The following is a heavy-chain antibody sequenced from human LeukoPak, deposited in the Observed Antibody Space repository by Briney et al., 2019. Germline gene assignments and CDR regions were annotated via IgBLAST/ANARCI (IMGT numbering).Heavy chain of an antibody. CDR3: AKDDGGDWTDVAFDI. V-gene: IGHV3-23*01. Sequence: PGGSLRLSCAASGFTFSSYAMGWVRQAPGKGLGWVSAISGSGGSTYYADSVKGRFTISRDNSKNTLYLQMNSLRAEDMAVYYCAKDDGGDWTDVAFDIWGQGTMVTVSS. D-gene: IGHD2-21*02. J-gene: IGHJ3*02. CDR2: ISGSGGST. CDR1: GFTFSSYA.